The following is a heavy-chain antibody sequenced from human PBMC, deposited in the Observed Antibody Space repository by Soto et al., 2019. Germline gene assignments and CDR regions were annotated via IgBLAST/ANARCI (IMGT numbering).Heavy chain of an antibody. V-gene: IGHV1-24*01. Sequence: ASVKVSCKASGYTFTGYYMHWVRQAPGQGREWMGGFDPEDGGTIYAQKFQGRVTMTEDTSTDTAYMELSSLRSEDTAVYYCATEVSDYDSSGYYFDYWGQGTLVTVSS. D-gene: IGHD3-22*01. CDR1: GYTFTGYY. J-gene: IGHJ4*02. CDR2: FDPEDGGT. CDR3: ATEVSDYDSSGYYFDY.